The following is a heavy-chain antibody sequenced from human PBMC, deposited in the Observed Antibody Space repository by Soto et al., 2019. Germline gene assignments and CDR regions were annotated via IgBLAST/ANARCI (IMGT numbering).Heavy chain of an antibody. CDR2: IKTKTDGGTT. J-gene: IGHJ6*02. CDR1: GFTFSNVW. CDR3: TTVDDFWSGYYNYYYYNMDV. D-gene: IGHD3-3*01. V-gene: IGHV3-15*01. Sequence: GGSLRLSCAASGFTFSNVWMSWVRQAPGKGLEWVGRIKTKTDGGTTDYGAPVNGRFTISRDDSKNALYLQMDSLKTEDTAVYYCTTVDDFWSGYYNYYYYNMDVWGQGTTVTVSS.